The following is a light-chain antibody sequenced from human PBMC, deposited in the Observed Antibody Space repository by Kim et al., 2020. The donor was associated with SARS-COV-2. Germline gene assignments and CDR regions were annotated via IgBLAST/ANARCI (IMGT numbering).Light chain of an antibody. V-gene: IGLV4-69*01. CDR3: QTWDTGSRV. CDR1: SGHSTYA. Sequence: QLVLTQSPSASASLGASVKLTCTLSSGHSTYAIAWLQQQPERGPRYLMKLESDGSHNKGDGIPDRFSGSSSGAERYLSISSLQSEDEAEYYCQTWDTGSRVFGGGTQLTVL. J-gene: IGLJ3*02. CDR2: LESDGSH.